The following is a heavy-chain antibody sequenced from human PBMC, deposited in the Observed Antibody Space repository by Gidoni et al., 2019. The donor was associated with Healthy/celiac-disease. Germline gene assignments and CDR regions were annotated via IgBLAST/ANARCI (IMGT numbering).Heavy chain of an antibody. CDR1: GFPFSSYS. J-gene: IGHJ6*02. D-gene: IGHD5-12*01. CDR3: ARKMATIKYYYYGMDV. Sequence: EVQLVESGGGLVQPGGSLRLSCAASGFPFSSYSMNWVRQAPGKGLEWVSYISSSSSTIYYADSVKGRFTISRDNAKNSLYLQMNSLRAEDTAVYYCARKMATIKYYYYGMDVWGQGTTVTVSS. V-gene: IGHV3-48*04. CDR2: ISSSSSTI.